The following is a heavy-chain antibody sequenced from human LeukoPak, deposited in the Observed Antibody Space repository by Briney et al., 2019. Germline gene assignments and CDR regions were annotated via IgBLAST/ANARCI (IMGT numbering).Heavy chain of an antibody. D-gene: IGHD3-10*01. CDR2: IYYSGST. J-gene: IGHJ6*03. Sequence: PSETLSLTCTVSGGSISSYYWSWIRQPPGKGLEWIGYIYYSGSTNYNPSLKSRVTISVDTSKDQFSPKLSSVTAADTAVYYCARGRSSMVRGYYYYYMDVWGKGTTVTISS. CDR1: GGSISSYY. V-gene: IGHV4-59*01. CDR3: ARGRSSMVRGYYYYYMDV.